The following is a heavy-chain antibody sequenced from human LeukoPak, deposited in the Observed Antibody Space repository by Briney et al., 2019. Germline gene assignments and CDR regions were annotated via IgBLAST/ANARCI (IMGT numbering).Heavy chain of an antibody. Sequence: GGSLRLSCAASGFTFSSYDMHWVRQATGKGLEWVSAIGTAGDTYYPGSVKGRFTISRENAKNSLYLQMNSLRAGDTAVYYCARVLTARSGGYDAFDIWGQGTMVTVSS. CDR2: IGTAGDT. J-gene: IGHJ3*02. CDR3: ARVLTARSGGYDAFDI. V-gene: IGHV3-13*01. CDR1: GFTFSSYD. D-gene: IGHD6-25*01.